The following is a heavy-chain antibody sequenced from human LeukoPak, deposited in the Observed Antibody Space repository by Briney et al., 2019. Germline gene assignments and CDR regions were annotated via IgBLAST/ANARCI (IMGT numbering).Heavy chain of an antibody. CDR1: GYSISSGYY. V-gene: IGHV4-38-2*02. J-gene: IGHJ3*02. CDR3: AREVVYYDSSGYMLHDAFDI. Sequence: SETLSLTCTVSGYSISSGYYWGWIRQPPGKGLEWIGSIYHSGSTYYNPSLKSRVTISVDTSKNQFSLKLSSVTAADTAVYYCAREVVYYDSSGYMLHDAFDIWGQGTMVTVSS. D-gene: IGHD3-22*01. CDR2: IYHSGST.